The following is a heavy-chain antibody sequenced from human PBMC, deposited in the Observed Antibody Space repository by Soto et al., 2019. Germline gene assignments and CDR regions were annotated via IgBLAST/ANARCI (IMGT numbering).Heavy chain of an antibody. Sequence: EVQLLESGGGLVQPGGSLRLSCAASGFTFSSYAMSWVRQAPGKGLEWVSAISGSGGSTYYTDSVKGRFTISRDNSKNTLYLQMNSLRAADTAVYYCAKDQGPPITMLVVVSDFDYWGQGTLVTVSS. CDR1: GFTFSSYA. V-gene: IGHV3-23*01. CDR3: AKDQGPPITMLVVVSDFDY. CDR2: ISGSGGST. J-gene: IGHJ4*02. D-gene: IGHD3-22*01.